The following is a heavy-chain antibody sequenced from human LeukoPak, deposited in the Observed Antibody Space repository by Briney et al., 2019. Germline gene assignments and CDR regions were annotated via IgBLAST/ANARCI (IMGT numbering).Heavy chain of an antibody. J-gene: IGHJ4*02. V-gene: IGHV3-48*01. D-gene: IGHD2-15*01. CDR1: GLTFRNYN. Sequence: GGSLRLSCAASGLTFRNYNFNWVCQAPGKGLEWVSYIGRNFPCFSSTKHYADSVRGRFTISRDDAKNSLYLEINGLRAEDTAVYYCARDLLFGATSYFDQWGQGAPVTVSS. CDR3: ARDLLFGATSYFDQ. CDR2: IGRNFPCFSSTK.